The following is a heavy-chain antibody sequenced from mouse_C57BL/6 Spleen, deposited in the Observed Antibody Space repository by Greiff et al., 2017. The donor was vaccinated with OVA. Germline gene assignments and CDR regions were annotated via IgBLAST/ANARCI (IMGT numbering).Heavy chain of an antibody. CDR3: ARTDFGRCYYAMDY. V-gene: IGHV1-52*01. J-gene: IGHJ4*01. CDR2: IDPSDSET. Sequence: VQLQQPGAELVRPGSSVKLSCKASGYTFTSYWMHWVKQRPIQGLEWIGNIDPSDSETNYNQKFKDKATLTVDKSSSTAYMQLSILTSEDSAVYYCARTDFGRCYYAMDYWGQGTSVTVSS. CDR1: GYTFTSYW.